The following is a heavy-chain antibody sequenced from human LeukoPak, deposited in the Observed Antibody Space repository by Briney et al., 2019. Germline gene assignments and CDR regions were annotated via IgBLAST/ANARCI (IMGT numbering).Heavy chain of an antibody. CDR2: FDPEDGET. D-gene: IGHD1-26*01. CDR1: GYTLTELS. CDR3: ATSTSGSYRSIWRVFDY. Sequence: ASVKVSCKVSGYTLTELSMHWVRQAPGKGLEWMGGFDPEDGETIYAQKFQGRVTMTEDTSTDTAYMELSSLRSEDTAVYYCATSTSGSYRSIWRVFDYWGQGTLVTVSS. J-gene: IGHJ4*02. V-gene: IGHV1-24*01.